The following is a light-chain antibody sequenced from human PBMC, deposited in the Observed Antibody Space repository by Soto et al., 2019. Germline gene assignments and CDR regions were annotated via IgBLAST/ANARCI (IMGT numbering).Light chain of an antibody. CDR2: AAS. CDR1: QDIGGW. J-gene: IGKJ1*01. V-gene: IGKV1-5*01. Sequence: IQMTQSPSSVSASVGDRITITCRASQDIGGWLAWFQQKPGKAPQFLIQAASILKSGVPSRFSGSGSGTEFTLTISSLQPDDFATYYCQHYNSYSETFGQGTKVDIK. CDR3: QHYNSYSET.